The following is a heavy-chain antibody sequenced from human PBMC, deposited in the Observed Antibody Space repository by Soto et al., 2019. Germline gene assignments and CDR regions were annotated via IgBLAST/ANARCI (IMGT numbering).Heavy chain of an antibody. CDR1: GGTFSSYA. V-gene: IGHV1-69*13. D-gene: IGHD3-22*01. CDR3: ARDRGPSSGYYPYWFDP. Sequence: SVKVSCKASGGTFSSYAITWVRQAPGQGLEWMGGIIPIFGTANYAQKFQARVTITADESTSTAYMELSSLRSEDTAVYYCARDRGPSSGYYPYWFDPWGQGTLVPVSS. CDR2: IIPIFGTA. J-gene: IGHJ5*02.